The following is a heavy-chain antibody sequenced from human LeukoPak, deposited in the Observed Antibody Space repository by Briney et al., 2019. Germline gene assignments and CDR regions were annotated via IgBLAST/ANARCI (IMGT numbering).Heavy chain of an antibody. CDR1: GGSISSSSYY. CDR2: IYYSGST. V-gene: IGHV4-39*01. J-gene: IGHJ4*02. D-gene: IGHD6-13*01. Sequence: PSETLSLTCTVSGGSISSSSYYWGWIRQPPGKGLEWIGSIYYSGSTYYNPSLKSRVTISVDTSKNQFSLKLSSVTAADTAVYYCARQSLPGAAGTNGDVLDFDYWGQGTLVTVSS. CDR3: ARQSLPGAAGTNGDVLDFDY.